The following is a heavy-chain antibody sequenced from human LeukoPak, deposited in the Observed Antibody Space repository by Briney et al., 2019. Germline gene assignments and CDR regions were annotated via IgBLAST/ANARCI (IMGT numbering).Heavy chain of an antibody. Sequence: ASVKVSCKASGYTFTGYYMHWVRQAPGQGLEGMGWINPNSGGTNYAQKFQGRVTMTRDTSISTAYMELSRLRSDDTAVYYCAREYLAVAGLSFDYWGQGTLVTVSS. D-gene: IGHD6-19*01. J-gene: IGHJ4*02. V-gene: IGHV1-2*02. CDR2: INPNSGGT. CDR1: GYTFTGYY. CDR3: AREYLAVAGLSFDY.